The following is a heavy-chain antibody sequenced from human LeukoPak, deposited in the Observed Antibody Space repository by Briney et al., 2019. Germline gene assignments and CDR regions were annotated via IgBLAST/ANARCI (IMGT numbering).Heavy chain of an antibody. V-gene: IGHV3-21*04. D-gene: IGHD1-14*01. CDR1: GFIFNTFG. CDR3: AKDLGGRGPGNFDY. J-gene: IGHJ4*02. Sequence: GGSLRLSCSASGFIFNTFGMNWVRQAPGKGLEWVSSITSSSTYTYYADSVKGRFTISRDNSKNTLYLQMNSLRAEDTAVYYCAKDLGGRGPGNFDYWGQGTLVTVSS. CDR2: ITSSSTYT.